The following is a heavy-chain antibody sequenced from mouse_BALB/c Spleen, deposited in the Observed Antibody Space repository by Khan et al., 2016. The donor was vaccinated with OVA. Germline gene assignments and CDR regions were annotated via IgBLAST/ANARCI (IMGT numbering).Heavy chain of an antibody. CDR3: ARELRLGGFAY. CDR1: GFSLTGYG. V-gene: IGHV2-6-7*01. Sequence: QVQLKESGPGLVAPSQSLSITCTVSGFSLTGYGVNWVRQPPGKGLEWLGMLWGDGSTDYNSALKSRLSLSKDNSKSQVFLKMNSLQTDDTARYYCARELRLGGFAYWCQGTLVTVSA. J-gene: IGHJ3*01. CDR2: LWGDGST. D-gene: IGHD1-2*01.